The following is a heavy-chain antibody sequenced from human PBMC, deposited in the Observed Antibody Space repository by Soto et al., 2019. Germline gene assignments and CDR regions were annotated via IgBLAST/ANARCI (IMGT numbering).Heavy chain of an antibody. CDR2: INAGNGNT. CDR1: GYTFTSYA. D-gene: IGHD3-10*01. Sequence: QVQLVQSGAEVKKPGASVKVSCKASGYTFTSYAMDWVRQAPGQRLEWMGWINAGNGNTKYSQKFQGRVTITGETPASTAYMELSSWRSEDTAVYYCARDMGFGLSNYWGQGTLVTVS. CDR3: ARDMGFGLSNY. V-gene: IGHV1-3*01. J-gene: IGHJ4*02.